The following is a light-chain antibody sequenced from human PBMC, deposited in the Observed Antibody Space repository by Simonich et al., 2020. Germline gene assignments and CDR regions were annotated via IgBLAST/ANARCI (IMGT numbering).Light chain of an antibody. Sequence: QSVLPQPPSVSGAPGPRVTLSCTGSSSNIGAGYDVHWYPQIPGTAPKLLIYGNHKRPSGVPDRFSGSKSGTSASLAITGLQAEDEADYYCQSYDSSLSGSVFGGGTKLTVL. CDR2: GNH. J-gene: IGLJ2*01. CDR1: SSNIGAGYD. V-gene: IGLV1-40*01. CDR3: QSYDSSLSGSV.